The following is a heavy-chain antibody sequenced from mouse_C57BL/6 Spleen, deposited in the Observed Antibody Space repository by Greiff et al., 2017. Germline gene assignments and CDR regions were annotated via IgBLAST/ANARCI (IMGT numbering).Heavy chain of an antibody. J-gene: IGHJ3*01. CDR1: GFNINGYY. Sequence: VQLQQSGAELVKPGASVKLSCTASGFNINGYYMHWVKQRTEQGLEWIGRIDPEDGETKYAPKFPGEATITGDTSSNTAYLQHRSLRSEDTAVYYCASGDGYDYGAWFAYWGQGTLVTVSA. V-gene: IGHV14-2*01. D-gene: IGHD2-4*01. CDR2: IDPEDGET. CDR3: ASGDGYDYGAWFAY.